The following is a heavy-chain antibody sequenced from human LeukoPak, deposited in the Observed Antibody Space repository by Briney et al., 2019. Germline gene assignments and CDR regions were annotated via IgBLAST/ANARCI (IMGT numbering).Heavy chain of an antibody. V-gene: IGHV1-3*01. D-gene: IGHD3-22*01. J-gene: IGHJ4*02. CDR2: INAGNGNT. Sequence: ASVKVSCKASGYTFTSYAMHWVRQAPGQRLEWMGWINAGNGNTKYSQKFQGRVTITRDTSASTAYMELSSLRSEDTAVYYCARVPSYDSSGYYQGYFDYWGQGTLVTVSS. CDR3: ARVPSYDSSGYYQGYFDY. CDR1: GYTFTSYA.